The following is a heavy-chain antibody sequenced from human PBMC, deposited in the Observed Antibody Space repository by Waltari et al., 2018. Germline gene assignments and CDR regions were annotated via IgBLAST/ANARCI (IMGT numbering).Heavy chain of an antibody. D-gene: IGHD1-26*01. CDR1: GGSFGSYS. Sequence: QVHLVPSGAEVKKPGSSVKVSCKASGGSFGSYSVAWVRQAAGQGLEWLGGIIPIFGTPQYAQNFQGRVTLTADAATTTAYLELSGLTSEDTAIYYCARRNLGFAFDVWGQGTLVIVSS. CDR2: IIPIFGTP. CDR3: ARRNLGFAFDV. V-gene: IGHV1-69*12. J-gene: IGHJ3*01.